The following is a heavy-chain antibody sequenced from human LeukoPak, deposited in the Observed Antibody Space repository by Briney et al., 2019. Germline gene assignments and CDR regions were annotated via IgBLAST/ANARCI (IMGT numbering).Heavy chain of an antibody. J-gene: IGHJ6*02. Sequence: PGGSLRLSCAASGFTFSSYAMHWVRQAPGKGLEWVAVISYDGSNKYYADSVKGRFTISRDNSKNTLYLQMNSLRAEDTAVYYCARDSTRLDRNWNYGYYGMDVWGQGTTVTVSS. V-gene: IGHV3-30*04. CDR2: ISYDGSNK. D-gene: IGHD1-20*01. CDR1: GFTFSSYA. CDR3: ARDSTRLDRNWNYGYYGMDV.